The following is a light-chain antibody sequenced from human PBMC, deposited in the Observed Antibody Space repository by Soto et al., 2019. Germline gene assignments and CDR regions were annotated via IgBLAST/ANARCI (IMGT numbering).Light chain of an antibody. CDR2: ENN. J-gene: IGLJ1*01. V-gene: IGLV1-51*02. CDR1: SSNIGNNY. CDR3: GTLDSSLSAGFYV. Sequence: QSVLTQPPSVSAAPGQKVTIACSGSSSNIGNNYVSWYQQLPGTAPKLLIYENNKRPSGIPDRFSGSKSGTSATLGITGLQTGDEADYYCGTLDSSLSAGFYVFGTGTKLTVL.